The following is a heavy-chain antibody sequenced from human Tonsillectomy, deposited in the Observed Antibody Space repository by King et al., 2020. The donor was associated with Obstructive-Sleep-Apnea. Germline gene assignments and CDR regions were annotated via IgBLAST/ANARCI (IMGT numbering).Heavy chain of an antibody. CDR3: ARDLVTAASSD. V-gene: IGHV1-18*01. Sequence: VQLVESGAEVKKPGASVKVSCKASGYTFTNYGISWVRQAPGQGLEWMGGISGYNGNTNYAQNFQDRVTMTMDTSTTTVYMELRSLRSDDTAVYYCARDLVTAASSDWGQGTLVTVSS. J-gene: IGHJ4*02. D-gene: IGHD6-13*01. CDR1: GYTFTNYG. CDR2: ISGYNGNT.